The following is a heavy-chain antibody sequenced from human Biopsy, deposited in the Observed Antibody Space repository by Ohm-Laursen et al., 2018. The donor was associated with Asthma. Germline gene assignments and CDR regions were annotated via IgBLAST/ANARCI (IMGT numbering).Heavy chain of an antibody. J-gene: IGHJ1*01. Sequence: SLGLSCSASGFTFSSFGIHWVRQAPGKGLEWVAVISYDGSDKYYADSVKGRFTIPRDNSKNTLYLQMNSLRAEDTAVYYCAKGHGDYVFPYFQHWGQGTLVTVSS. D-gene: IGHD4-17*01. CDR3: AKGHGDYVFPYFQH. CDR1: GFTFSSFG. V-gene: IGHV3-30*18. CDR2: ISYDGSDK.